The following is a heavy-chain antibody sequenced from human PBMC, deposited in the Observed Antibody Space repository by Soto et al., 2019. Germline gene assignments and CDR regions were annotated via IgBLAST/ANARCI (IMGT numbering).Heavy chain of an antibody. Sequence: SETLSLTCTVSGGSISSGGYYWSWIRQHPGKGLEWIGYIYYSGSTYYNPSLKSRVTISVDTSKNQFSLKLSSVTAADTAVYYCARAYQYYYDSSGSDAFDIWGQGTMVTVSS. D-gene: IGHD3-22*01. CDR1: GGSISSGGYY. V-gene: IGHV4-30-4*08. CDR2: IYYSGST. CDR3: ARAYQYYYDSSGSDAFDI. J-gene: IGHJ3*02.